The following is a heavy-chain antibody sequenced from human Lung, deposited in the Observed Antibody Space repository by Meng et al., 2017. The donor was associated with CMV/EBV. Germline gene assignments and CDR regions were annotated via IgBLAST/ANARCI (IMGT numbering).Heavy chain of an antibody. V-gene: IGHV4-30-4*01. CDR1: GGSVGGGAYY. CDR2: TYSTRGI. D-gene: IGHD2-21*02. CDR3: ARMVTGGYYFDY. Sequence: LXCTVSGGSVGGGAYYWSWIRQPPGKGLVWIGYTYSTRGIFYNPSLKSRLIISLDTSKNQFSLKLKSVTAADAAVYYCARMVTGGYYFDYWGQGSLVTVSS. J-gene: IGHJ4*01.